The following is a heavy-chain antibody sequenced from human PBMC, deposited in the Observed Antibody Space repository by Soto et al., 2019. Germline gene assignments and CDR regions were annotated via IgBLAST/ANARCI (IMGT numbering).Heavy chain of an antibody. CDR3: RKVLVGATGHTDSDS. CDR1: GGSIYRSGYY. CDR2: IDYNGVT. Sequence: SETLSLTCTVSGGSIYRSGYYWGWIRQPPGRGLEWIGNIDYNGVTYSNPSLKSRVTISRDTSKNQFSLKLTSVTAADTALYYCRKVLVGATGHTDSDSWGPGTLVTVSS. V-gene: IGHV4-39*01. D-gene: IGHD2-15*01. J-gene: IGHJ5*01.